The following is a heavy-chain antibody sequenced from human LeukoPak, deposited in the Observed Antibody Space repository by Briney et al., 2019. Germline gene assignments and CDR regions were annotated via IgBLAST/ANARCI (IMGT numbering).Heavy chain of an antibody. J-gene: IGHJ4*02. D-gene: IGHD6-13*01. Sequence: ASVKVSCKASGYTFTSYDINWVRQATGQGLEWMGWMNPNSGNTGYAQKFQGRVTMTRNTSISTAYMELSSLRSEDTALYYCARGRSSWYGPPSYWGQGTLVTVSS. CDR1: GYTFTSYD. CDR2: MNPNSGNT. CDR3: ARGRSSWYGPPSY. V-gene: IGHV1-8*01.